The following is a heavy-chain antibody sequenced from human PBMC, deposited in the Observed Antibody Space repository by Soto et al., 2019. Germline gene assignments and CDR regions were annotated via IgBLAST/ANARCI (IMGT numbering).Heavy chain of an antibody. V-gene: IGHV1-2*04. CDR1: GYTFTGYY. CDR2: INPNSGGT. J-gene: IGHJ6*02. D-gene: IGHD6-13*01. Sequence: ASVKVSCKAPGYTFTGYYLHWVRQAPGQGLEWMGWINPNSGGTNYAQKFQGWVTMTRDTSISTAYMELSRLRSDDTAVYYCARDRIAASGGGRDYYGMDVWGQGTTVTVSS. CDR3: ARDRIAASGGGRDYYGMDV.